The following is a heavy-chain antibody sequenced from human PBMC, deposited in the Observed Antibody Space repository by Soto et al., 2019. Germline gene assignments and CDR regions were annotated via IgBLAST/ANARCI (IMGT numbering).Heavy chain of an antibody. Sequence: ASVKVSCKASGYTFTGYYMHWVRQAPGQGLEWMGWINPNSGGTNYAQKFQGWVTMTRDTSISTAYMELSRLRSDDTAVYYCARQSGSGWFRDYYGMDVWGQGTTVTVSS. CDR2: INPNSGGT. CDR1: GYTFTGYY. V-gene: IGHV1-2*04. CDR3: ARQSGSGWFRDYYGMDV. J-gene: IGHJ6*02. D-gene: IGHD6-19*01.